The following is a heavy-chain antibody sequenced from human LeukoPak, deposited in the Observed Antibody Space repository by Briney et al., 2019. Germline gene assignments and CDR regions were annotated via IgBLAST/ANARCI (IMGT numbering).Heavy chain of an antibody. CDR2: INHSGST. V-gene: IGHV4-34*01. J-gene: IGHJ4*02. CDR1: GGSFSGYY. D-gene: IGHD3-22*01. CDR3: ARIIVVSTTDYFDS. Sequence: PSETLSLTCAVYGGSFSGYYWSWIRQPPGKGLEWIGEINHSGSTNYNPSLKSRVTISVDTSKSQFFLYLSSVTAADTALYYCARIIVVSTTDYFDSWGQGTLVTVSS.